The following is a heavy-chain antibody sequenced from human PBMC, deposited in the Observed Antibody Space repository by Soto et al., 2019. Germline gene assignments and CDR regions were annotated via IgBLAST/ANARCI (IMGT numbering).Heavy chain of an antibody. CDR3: AKDLGAVVVITTFDY. V-gene: IGHV3-23*01. J-gene: IGHJ4*02. CDR2: ISGSGGST. CDR1: GFTFSSYA. D-gene: IGHD3-22*01. Sequence: GGSLRLSCAASGFTFSSYAMSWVRQAPGKGLEWVSAISGSGGSTYYADSVKGRFTISRDNSKNTLYLQMNSLRAEDTAVYYCAKDLGAVVVITTFDYWGQGTLVTVSS.